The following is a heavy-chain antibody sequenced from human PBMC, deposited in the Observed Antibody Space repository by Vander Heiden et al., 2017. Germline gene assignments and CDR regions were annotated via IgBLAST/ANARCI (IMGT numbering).Heavy chain of an antibody. V-gene: IGHV4-39*01. J-gene: IGHJ2*01. Sequence: QLQLQASGPGLVRPSGTLSLPCSVSRGSVRSSAYFWAWIRQPPGKGLEWIASIFYAGNTFYNPSLKSRVSISVDMPSDQFSLKLTSVIASDTAVYYCARHDSGLWYFDLWGRGTLVTVSS. D-gene: IGHD3-10*01. CDR1: RGSVRSSAYF. CDR2: IFYAGNT. CDR3: ARHDSGLWYFDL.